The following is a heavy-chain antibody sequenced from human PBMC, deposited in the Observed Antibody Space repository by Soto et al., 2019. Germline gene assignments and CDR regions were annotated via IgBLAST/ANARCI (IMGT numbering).Heavy chain of an antibody. CDR1: GFTFSSYG. CDR3: AKDGATYDYEGVDY. J-gene: IGHJ4*02. V-gene: IGHV3-30*18. Sequence: QVQLVESGGGVVQPGRSLRLSCAASGFTFSSYGMHWVRQAPGKGLEWVAVISYDGSNKYYADSVKGRFTISRDNSKNTLYLQMNSLRAEDTAVYYCAKDGATYDYEGVDYWGQGTLVTVSS. D-gene: IGHD3-16*01. CDR2: ISYDGSNK.